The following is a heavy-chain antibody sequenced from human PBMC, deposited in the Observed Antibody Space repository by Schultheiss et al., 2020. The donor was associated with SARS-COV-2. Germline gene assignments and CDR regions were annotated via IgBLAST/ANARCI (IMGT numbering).Heavy chain of an antibody. CDR1: GFTVSSNY. CDR3: ARRVYDSSGYLFDY. J-gene: IGHJ4*02. D-gene: IGHD3-22*01. CDR2: IYSGGST. Sequence: GGSLRLSCAASGFTVSSNYMSWVRQAPGKGLEWVSVIYSGGSTYYADSVKGRFTISRDNSKNTLYLQMNSLRAEDTAVYYCARRVYDSSGYLFDYWGQGTLVTVSS. V-gene: IGHV3-53*01.